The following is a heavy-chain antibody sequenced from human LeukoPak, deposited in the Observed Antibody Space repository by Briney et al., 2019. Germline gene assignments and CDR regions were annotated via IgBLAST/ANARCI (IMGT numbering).Heavy chain of an antibody. CDR3: ARHAYYYGSGLDY. CDR2: IYYSGST. Sequence: SETLSLTCTVSGGSISSYYWSWIRQPPGKGLEWIGYIYYSGSTSYNPSLKSRVTISVDTSKNQFSLKLSSVTAADTAVYYCARHAYYYGSGLDYWGQGTLVTVSS. J-gene: IGHJ4*02. D-gene: IGHD3-10*01. CDR1: GGSISSYY. V-gene: IGHV4-59*08.